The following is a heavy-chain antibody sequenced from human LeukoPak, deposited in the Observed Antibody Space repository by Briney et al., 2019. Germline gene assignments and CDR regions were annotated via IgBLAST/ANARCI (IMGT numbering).Heavy chain of an antibody. V-gene: IGHV3-30*18. D-gene: IGHD3-22*01. CDR2: ISYDGSNK. CDR1: GFTFSGYG. Sequence: PGGSLRLSCAASGFTFSGYGMHWVRQAPGKGLEWVAVISYDGSNKYYADSVKGRFTISRDNSKNTLYLQMNSLRAEDTAMYYCAKDRGSSGWFDPWGQGTLVTVSS. J-gene: IGHJ5*02. CDR3: AKDRGSSGWFDP.